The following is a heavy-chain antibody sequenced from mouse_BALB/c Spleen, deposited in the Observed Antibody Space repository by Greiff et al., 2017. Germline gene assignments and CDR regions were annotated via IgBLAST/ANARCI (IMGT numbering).Heavy chain of an antibody. J-gene: IGHJ4*01. D-gene: IGHD2-4*01. CDR1: GFSLTSYG. V-gene: IGHV2-6-2*01. Sequence: VKLVESGPDLVAPSQSLSITCTVSGFSLTSYGVHWVRQPPGKGLEWLVVIWSDGSTTYNSALKSRLSISKDNSKSQVFLKMNSLQTDDTAMYYCARQYDYGRDAMDYWGQGTSVTVSS. CDR2: IWSDGST. CDR3: ARQYDYGRDAMDY.